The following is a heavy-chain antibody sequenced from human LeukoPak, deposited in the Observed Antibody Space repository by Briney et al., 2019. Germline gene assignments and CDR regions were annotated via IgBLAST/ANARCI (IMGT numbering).Heavy chain of an antibody. D-gene: IGHD5-18*01. V-gene: IGHV3-23*01. Sequence: GGSLRLSCAASGFTFTTYAMRWVRQAPGMGLEWVSTISNDGGDTYYADSVKGRLSISRDNSKNTLYLQINSLRAEDTAMFYCAKSMSTAYRGFFDYWGQGTLVSVSS. CDR2: ISNDGGDT. CDR3: AKSMSTAYRGFFDY. CDR1: GFTFTTYA. J-gene: IGHJ4*02.